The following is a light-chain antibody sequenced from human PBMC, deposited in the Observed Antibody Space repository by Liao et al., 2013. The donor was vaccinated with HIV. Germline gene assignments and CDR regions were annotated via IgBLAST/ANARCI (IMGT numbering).Light chain of an antibody. CDR3: QACDSSTVV. CDR2: HDS. CDR1: KLGDKY. Sequence: SYELTQPPSVSVSPGQTASIICSGDKLGDKYACWYHQKPGQSPVLVMYHDSDRPSGIPERFYGSKSGNTATLTISRVEAGDEADYYCQACDSSTVVFGGGTKLTVL. J-gene: IGLJ2*01. V-gene: IGLV3-1*01.